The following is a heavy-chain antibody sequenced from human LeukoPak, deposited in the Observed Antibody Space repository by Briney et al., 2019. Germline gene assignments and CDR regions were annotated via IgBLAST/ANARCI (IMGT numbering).Heavy chain of an antibody. V-gene: IGHV3-72*01. D-gene: IGHD3-22*01. CDR2: SKNKDYAYST. CDR3: TRIFYYGTRGYYPDF. J-gene: IGHJ4*02. Sequence: GGSLRLSCAASGLTFSDHHMDWVRQAPGKGLEWIGRSKNKDYAYSTVYAASVKDRFTFSRDDPKSSLYLQMNSLTTEDTAVYYCTRIFYYGTRGYYPDFWGQGTLVTVSS. CDR1: GLTFSDHH.